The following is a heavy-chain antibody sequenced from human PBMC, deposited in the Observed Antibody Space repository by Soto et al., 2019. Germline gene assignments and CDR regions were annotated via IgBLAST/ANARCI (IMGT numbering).Heavy chain of an antibody. V-gene: IGHV3-7*01. J-gene: IGHJ6*02. CDR2: VNKDGSGK. CDR3: ASRSAVIAAAGPLGMDV. Sequence: PGGSLRLSCAASGFTFSSYWMHWVRQAPGKGLEWVSNVNKDGSGKYYVDSVKGRFTISRDNAKNSLYLQMNSLRAEDTAVYYCASRSAVIAAAGPLGMDVWGQGTTVTAP. CDR1: GFTFSSYW. D-gene: IGHD6-13*01.